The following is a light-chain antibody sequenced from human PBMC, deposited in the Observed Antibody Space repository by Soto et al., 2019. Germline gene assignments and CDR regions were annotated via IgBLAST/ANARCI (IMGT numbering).Light chain of an antibody. Sequence: QSVLTQPPSVSGSPGQSVTISCTGTSSDVGSYNRVSWYQQPPGTAPKLMIYEVSNRPSGVPDRFSGSKSGNTASLTISGLQAEDEADYDCSSYTSSRRVFGTGTKLTVL. CDR2: EVS. CDR3: SSYTSSRRV. CDR1: SSDVGSYNR. J-gene: IGLJ1*01. V-gene: IGLV2-18*02.